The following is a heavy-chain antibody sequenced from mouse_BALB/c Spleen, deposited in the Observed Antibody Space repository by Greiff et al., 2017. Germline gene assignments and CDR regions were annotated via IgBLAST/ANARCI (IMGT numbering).Heavy chain of an antibody. CDR2: INPSNGGT. Sequence: QVQLQQSGAELVKPGASVKLSCKASGYTFTSYYMYWVKQRPGQGLEWIGEINPSNGGTNFNEKFKSKATLTVDKSSSTAYMQLSSLTSEDSAVYYCAREEGNFPYWGQGTLVTVSA. D-gene: IGHD2-1*01. CDR1: GYTFTSYY. J-gene: IGHJ3*01. V-gene: IGHV1S81*02. CDR3: AREEGNFPY.